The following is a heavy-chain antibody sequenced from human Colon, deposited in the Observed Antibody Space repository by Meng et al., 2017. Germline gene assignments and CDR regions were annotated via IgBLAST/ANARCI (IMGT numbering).Heavy chain of an antibody. V-gene: IGHV4-4*07. CDR2: IYSSGRT. D-gene: IGHD2-15*01. Sequence: QVQLPEPGPGLVKPSETLSLTCTCSGGSMSGYYWNWIRQPAGKGLEWIGHIYSSGRTNYNPSLKSRVTISVDSSKNQFSLNLTSVTAADTAVYFCARVQRFCTGGICSNWFDPWGQGTLVTVSS. CDR3: ARVQRFCTGGICSNWFDP. CDR1: GGSMSGYY. J-gene: IGHJ5*02.